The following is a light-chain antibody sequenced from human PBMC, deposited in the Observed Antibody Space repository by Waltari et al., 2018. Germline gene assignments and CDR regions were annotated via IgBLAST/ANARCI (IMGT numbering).Light chain of an antibody. Sequence: DIQMTQSPSSLFASVGDRVTITCRASQSIRTYLNWYQKKPGKAPKLLIYDASSLQSGVPSRFSGSGSGSDFTLTISSLQPEDFATYFCQQSYSTPYTFGQGTKLEIK. CDR2: DAS. CDR3: QQSYSTPYT. CDR1: QSIRTY. J-gene: IGKJ2*01. V-gene: IGKV1-39*01.